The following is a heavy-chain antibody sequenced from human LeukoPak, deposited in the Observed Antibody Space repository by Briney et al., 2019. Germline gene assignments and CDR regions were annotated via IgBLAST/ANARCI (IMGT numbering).Heavy chain of an antibody. CDR2: IKRDGSQK. D-gene: IGHD1-1*01. CDR1: GFSFSSNW. V-gene: IGHV3-7*01. J-gene: IGHJ5*02. CDR3: ARLGLEVGGPNWFDP. Sequence: GGSLRLSCAAPGFSFSSNWMGWVRRAPGKGLEWVAHIKRDGSQKYYLDSVKGRFTISRDNAKNSLYLQMNSLRVEDTAVYYCARLGLEVGGPNWFDPWGQGTLVTVSS.